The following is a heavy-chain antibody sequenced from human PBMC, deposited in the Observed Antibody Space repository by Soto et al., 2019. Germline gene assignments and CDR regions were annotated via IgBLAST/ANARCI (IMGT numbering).Heavy chain of an antibody. CDR3: ARDITIIVVVTPDAFDI. V-gene: IGHV1-18*01. D-gene: IGHD3-22*01. Sequence: ASVKVSCKASGYTFTSYGISWVRQAPGQGLEWMGWISAYNGNTNYAQKLQGRVTMTTDTSTSTAYMELRSLRSDDTAVYYCARDITIIVVVTPDAFDIWGQGTMVTVSS. CDR1: GYTFTSYG. J-gene: IGHJ3*02. CDR2: ISAYNGNT.